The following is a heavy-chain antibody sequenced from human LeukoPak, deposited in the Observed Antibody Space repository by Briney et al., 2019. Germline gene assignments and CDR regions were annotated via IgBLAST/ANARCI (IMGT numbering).Heavy chain of an antibody. D-gene: IGHD4-11*01. J-gene: IGHJ6*02. V-gene: IGHV4-31*03. CDR3: ARDLGLSGRTQTYSNYYYGMDV. CDR1: GGSISSGGYY. Sequence: SQTLSLTCTVSGGSISSGGYYWSWIRQHPGKGLEWIGYIYYSGSTYYNPSLKGRVTISVDTSKNQFSLKLSSVTAADTAVYYCARDLGLSGRTQTYSNYYYGMDVWGQGTTVTVSS. CDR2: IYYSGST.